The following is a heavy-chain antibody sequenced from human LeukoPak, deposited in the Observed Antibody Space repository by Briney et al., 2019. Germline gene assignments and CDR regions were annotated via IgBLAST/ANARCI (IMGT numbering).Heavy chain of an antibody. Sequence: SETLSLTCAVYGGSFSGYYWSWIRQPPGKGLEWIGEIKHSGSTNYNPSLKSRVTISVDTSKNQFSLKLSSVTAADTAVYYCARGVSGVDPWGQGTLVTVSS. D-gene: IGHD1-26*01. V-gene: IGHV4-34*01. CDR3: ARGVSGVDP. J-gene: IGHJ5*02. CDR2: IKHSGST. CDR1: GGSFSGYY.